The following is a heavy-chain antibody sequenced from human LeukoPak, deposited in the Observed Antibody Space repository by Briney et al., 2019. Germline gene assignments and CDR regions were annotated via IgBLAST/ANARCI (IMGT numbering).Heavy chain of an antibody. CDR2: IIPIFGTA. CDR1: GGPFSSSA. D-gene: IGHD6-13*01. V-gene: IGHV1-69*05. J-gene: IGHJ5*02. CDR3: ARGGIAAAGTAWFDP. Sequence: ASVKVSCKASGGPFSSSAISWLRQAPGQGLEWMGGIIPIFGTANYAQKFQGRVTITTDGSTSTAYMELGSLRSEDTAAYYCARGGIAAAGTAWFDPWGQGTLVTVSS.